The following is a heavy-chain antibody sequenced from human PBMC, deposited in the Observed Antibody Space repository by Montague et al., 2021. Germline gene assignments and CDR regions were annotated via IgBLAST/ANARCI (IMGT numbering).Heavy chain of an antibody. Sequence: SETLSLTCTVSGASITGNIYYWGWIRQSPGKGLEWNGSIYYSRNSFYQPSLKSRITMAVDTSKNQFSLKLSSVTAADTAIYYCARVFSSWYVGWFDPWGQGTLVTVSS. D-gene: IGHD6-13*01. V-gene: IGHV4-39*07. CDR1: GASITGNIYY. CDR2: IYYSRNS. J-gene: IGHJ5*02. CDR3: ARVFSSWYVGWFDP.